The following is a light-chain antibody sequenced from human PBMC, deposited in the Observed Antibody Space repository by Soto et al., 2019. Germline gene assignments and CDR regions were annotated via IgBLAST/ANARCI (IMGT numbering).Light chain of an antibody. CDR3: QESHTTLAT. CDR1: QSISTY. J-gene: IGKJ1*01. CDR2: AAS. V-gene: IGKV1-39*01. Sequence: DIQMTQSPSSLSASVGDRVTITCRAGQSISTYLNWYQQKPGKAPNLLIYAASTLQSGVPPRFSGSGSGTDFALTISSLQPEDFATYYCQESHTTLATFGQGTRVEIK.